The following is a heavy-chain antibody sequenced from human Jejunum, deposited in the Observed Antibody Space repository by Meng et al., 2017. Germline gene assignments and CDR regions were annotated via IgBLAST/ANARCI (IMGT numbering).Heavy chain of an antibody. CDR3: CAGGTRRSWLIDY. CDR2: TLAGYDNT. D-gene: IGHD6-13*01. J-gene: IGHJ4*02. CDR1: GFSLSTYG. V-gene: IGHV1-3*01. Sequence: EESGAKLEEPGTSLKVSCNSSGFSLSTYGMRVGWMGHRQRNAWIWRTLAGYDNTRHPQKSQGSVLTITDNSSSTAYMEMRSLGSEDYAVYYCCAGGTRRSWLIDYWGQGTLVTVSS.